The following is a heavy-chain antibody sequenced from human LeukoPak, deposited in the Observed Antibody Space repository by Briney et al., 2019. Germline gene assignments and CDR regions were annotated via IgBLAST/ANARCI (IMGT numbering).Heavy chain of an antibody. J-gene: IGHJ4*02. CDR3: AKDLRYSGSLRAMDY. CDR1: GFTFSSYW. Sequence: GGSLRLSCAASGFTFSSYWMSWVRQAPGKWLEWVSGISGSAGSTYYADSVKGRFTISRDNSKSTLSLQMNSLGAEDTAVYYCAKDLRYSGSLRAMDYWGQGTLVTVSS. CDR2: ISGSAGST. V-gene: IGHV3-23*01. D-gene: IGHD1-26*01.